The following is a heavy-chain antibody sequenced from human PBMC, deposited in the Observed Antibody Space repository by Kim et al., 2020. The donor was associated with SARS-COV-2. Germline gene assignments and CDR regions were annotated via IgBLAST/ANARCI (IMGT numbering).Heavy chain of an antibody. CDR1: GLSISMFS. Sequence: GGSLRLSCVASGLSISMFSLTWVRQAPGKGLEWVANLNDDGSETYYVDSVKGRFTISRDNAKNAMFLQLNSLRAEDTDLYYCARDVGVEFDYWGQGTLVTVSS. V-gene: IGHV3-7*03. CDR3: ARDVGVEFDY. CDR2: LNDDGSET. D-gene: IGHD2-2*01. J-gene: IGHJ4*02.